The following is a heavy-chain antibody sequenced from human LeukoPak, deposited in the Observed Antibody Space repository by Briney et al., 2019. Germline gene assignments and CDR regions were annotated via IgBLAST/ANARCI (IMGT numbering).Heavy chain of an antibody. CDR3: ARRPLQTLGPVTGDAFDI. V-gene: IGHV4-39*01. D-gene: IGHD2-21*02. Sequence: SETLSLTCTVSGGSISSSSYYWGWIRQPPGKGLEWIGSIYYSGSTYYNPSLKSRVTISVDTSKNQFSLKLSSVTAADTAVYYCARRPLQTLGPVTGDAFDIWGQGTMVTVSS. CDR2: IYYSGST. CDR1: GGSISSSSYY. J-gene: IGHJ3*02.